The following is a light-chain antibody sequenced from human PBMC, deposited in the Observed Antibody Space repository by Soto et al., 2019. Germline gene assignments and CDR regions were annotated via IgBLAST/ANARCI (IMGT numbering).Light chain of an antibody. CDR1: QSISNY. CDR2: AAS. CDR3: QQSYGTPLT. J-gene: IGKJ4*01. Sequence: DIEMTQSPSSLSASVGDRVTITCRASQSISNYLNWYQHKPGKVPKLLIYAASSLQSGVPTRFSGSGSGTDLTLIIRSLQPEDFATYYCQQSYGTPLTFGEGTKVEIK. V-gene: IGKV1-39*01.